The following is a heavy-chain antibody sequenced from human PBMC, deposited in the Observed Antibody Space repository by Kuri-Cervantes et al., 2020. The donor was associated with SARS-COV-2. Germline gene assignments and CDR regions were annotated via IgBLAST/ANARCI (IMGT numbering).Heavy chain of an antibody. CDR3: ASRDGTTLNYYYYYMDV. CDR1: GFTFSSYS. Sequence: GGSLRPSCAASGFTFSSYSMNWVRQAPGKGLEWVSSISSSSSYIYYADSVKGRFTISRDNAKNSLYLQMNSLRAEDTAVYYCASRDGTTLNYYYYYMDVWGKGTTVTVSS. D-gene: IGHD1-7*01. CDR2: ISSSSSYI. J-gene: IGHJ6*03. V-gene: IGHV3-21*01.